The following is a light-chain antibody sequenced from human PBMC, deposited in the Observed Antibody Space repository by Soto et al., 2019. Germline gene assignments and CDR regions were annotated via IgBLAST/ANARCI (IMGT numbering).Light chain of an antibody. Sequence: QSVLTQPPSASGTPGQRVTISCSGSTSNIGTNTVSWYQQLSGTALKLLIYSDDQRPSGVPDRFYGSKSGTSASLAISGLQSEAEADYYCAAWDDSLNAYVFGTGTKVTVL. V-gene: IGLV1-44*01. CDR1: TSNIGTNT. J-gene: IGLJ1*01. CDR2: SDD. CDR3: AAWDDSLNAYV.